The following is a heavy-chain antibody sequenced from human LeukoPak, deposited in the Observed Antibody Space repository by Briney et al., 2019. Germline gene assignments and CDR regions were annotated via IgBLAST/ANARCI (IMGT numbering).Heavy chain of an antibody. CDR1: GFTFSSYS. V-gene: IGHV3-21*01. J-gene: IGHJ4*02. CDR2: ISSSSSYI. Sequence: PGGSLRLSCAASGFTFSSYSMNWVRQAPGKGLEWVSSISSSSSYIYYADSVKGRFPISRDNAKNSLYLQMNSLRAEDTAVYYCARDDGDGYNYGFDYWGQGTLVTVSS. CDR3: ARDDGDGYNYGFDY. D-gene: IGHD5-24*01.